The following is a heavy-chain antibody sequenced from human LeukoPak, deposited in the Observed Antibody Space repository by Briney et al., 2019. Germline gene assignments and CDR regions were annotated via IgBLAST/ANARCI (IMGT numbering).Heavy chain of an antibody. CDR3: AKGGSGTYYGIDY. J-gene: IGHJ4*02. V-gene: IGHV3-23*01. D-gene: IGHD1-26*01. CDR1: GFTFSSYV. CDR2: ISGSGSST. Sequence: GGSLRLSCAASGFTFSSYVMTWVRQAPGKGLEWVSAISGSGSSTYYADSVKGRFTISRDNSKNTLYLQKNSLRAEDTAVYYCAKGGSGTYYGIDYWGQGTLVTVSS.